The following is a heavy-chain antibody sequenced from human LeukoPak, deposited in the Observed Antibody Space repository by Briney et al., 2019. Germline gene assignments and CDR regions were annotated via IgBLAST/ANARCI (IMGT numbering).Heavy chain of an antibody. CDR1: GFTFSSYA. D-gene: IGHD2-2*01. CDR2: INNSGGRT. V-gene: IGHV3-23*01. Sequence: GGSLRFSCAASGFTFSSYAMSWVRQAPGKGLEWVSGINNSGGRTYYADSVKGRFTISRDNSKNTLYLQMNSMRDDDTAVYYCAKASGYCSSTTSCYLYFDYWGQGTLVTVSS. J-gene: IGHJ4*02. CDR3: AKASGYCSSTTSCYLYFDY.